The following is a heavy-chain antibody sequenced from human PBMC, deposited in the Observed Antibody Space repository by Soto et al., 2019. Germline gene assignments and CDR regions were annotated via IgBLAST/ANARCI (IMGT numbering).Heavy chain of an antibody. Sequence: PETLSLTCSVSGGSITTYQWSWIRQHPGKGLERIGGYSGFTDYNPSLESRATISVDHSKNQFSLTLRSVTAADTAVYYCARDFGDFSFFFDYWGQGALVTVSS. V-gene: IGHV4-59*01. J-gene: IGHJ4*02. CDR1: GGSITTYQ. CDR2: YSGFT. D-gene: IGHD2-21*02. CDR3: ARDFGDFSFFFDY.